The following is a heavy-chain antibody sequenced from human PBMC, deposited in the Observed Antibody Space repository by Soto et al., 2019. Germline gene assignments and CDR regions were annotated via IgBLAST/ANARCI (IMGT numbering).Heavy chain of an antibody. Sequence: GASVKVSCKASGCTFTSYYMNWVRQAPGQGLEWMGIINPSGGSTSYAQKFQGRVTMTRDTSTSTVYMELSSLRSEDTAVYYCARDPPLSGPGPLAAIRVGGMDVWGQGTTVTVSS. CDR2: INPSGGST. CDR1: GCTFTSYY. CDR3: ARDPPLSGPGPLAAIRVGGMDV. J-gene: IGHJ6*02. D-gene: IGHD2-2*01. V-gene: IGHV1-46*01.